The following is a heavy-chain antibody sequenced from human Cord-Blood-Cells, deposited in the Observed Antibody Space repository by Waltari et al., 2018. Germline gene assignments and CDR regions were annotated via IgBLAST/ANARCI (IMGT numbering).Heavy chain of an antibody. CDR1: GYTFTSYG. D-gene: IGHD3-3*01. CDR2: SRAYKGNT. CDR3: ARDQGFWSGLRLYYYYGMDV. Sequence: QVQLVQSGAEVKKPGASVKVSCKASGYTFTSYGISWVRQAPGQGLEWMGWSRAYKGNTNYAQKLQGRVTMTTDTSTSTAYMELRSLRSDDTAVYYCARDQGFWSGLRLYYYYGMDVWGQGTTVTVSS. V-gene: IGHV1-18*01. J-gene: IGHJ6*02.